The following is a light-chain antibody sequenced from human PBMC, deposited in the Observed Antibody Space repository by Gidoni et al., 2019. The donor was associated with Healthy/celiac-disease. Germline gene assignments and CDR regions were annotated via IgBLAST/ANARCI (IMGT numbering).Light chain of an antibody. CDR1: QSVSSN. Sequence: EIVMTQSPATLSVSPRERATLSCRASQSVSSNLAWYQQKPGQAPRLLIYVASTRATGIPARFSGSGSGTEFTLTISSLQSEDFAVYYCQQYNNWPPWTFGQXTKVEIK. J-gene: IGKJ1*01. V-gene: IGKV3-15*01. CDR3: QQYNNWPPWT. CDR2: VAS.